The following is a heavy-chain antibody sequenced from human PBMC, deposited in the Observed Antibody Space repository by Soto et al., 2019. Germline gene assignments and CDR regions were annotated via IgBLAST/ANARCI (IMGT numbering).Heavy chain of an antibody. Sequence: PSETLSLTCAVYGGFLSESYWTWIRQPPGKGLEWIGEINHVGGTNYNPSLKSRVTMSVDTSQKQFSLRLISVTAADTAMYFCVRIRYQLPSSVLWLDPWGPGTPVTVYS. D-gene: IGHD3-16*01. J-gene: IGHJ5*02. CDR3: VRIRYQLPSSVLWLDP. CDR2: INHVGGT. V-gene: IGHV4-34*01. CDR1: GGFLSESY.